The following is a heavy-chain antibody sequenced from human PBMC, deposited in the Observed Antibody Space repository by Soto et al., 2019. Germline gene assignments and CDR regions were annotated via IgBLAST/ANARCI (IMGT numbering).Heavy chain of an antibody. V-gene: IGHV4-59*01. D-gene: IGHD3-10*01. J-gene: IGHJ4*02. CDR3: ARSHSFDGSIYHYYFDN. Sequence: SETLSLTCTVSGGSISTYYWSWIRQPPGGTLEWIGYIYASGATTYNPSLESRVTMSVDMPNNEFSLELTSLTAADTAVYYCARSHSFDGSIYHYYFDNWGQGTPVTVSS. CDR2: IYASGAT. CDR1: GGSISTYY.